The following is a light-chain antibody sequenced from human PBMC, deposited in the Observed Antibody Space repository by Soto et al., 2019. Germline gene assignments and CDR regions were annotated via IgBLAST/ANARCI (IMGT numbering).Light chain of an antibody. V-gene: IGLV2-23*02. CDR3: CSYAGSSTWV. CDR2: EVS. Sequence: QSALTQPASLSGSPGQSITISCTGTSSDVGSYNLVSWYQQHPGKAPKLMIYEVSKRPSGVSNRCSGSKSGNTASLTISGLQAEDEADYYCCSYAGSSTWVFGGGTKLTV. CDR1: SSDVGSYNL. J-gene: IGLJ3*02.